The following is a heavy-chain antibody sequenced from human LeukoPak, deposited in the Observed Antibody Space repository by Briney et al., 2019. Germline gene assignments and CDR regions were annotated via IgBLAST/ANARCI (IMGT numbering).Heavy chain of an antibody. CDR1: GGSISSYY. D-gene: IGHD2-15*01. CDR2: IYYSGST. CDR3: ARESCRGGSCYSFDY. Sequence: KPSETLSLTCTVSGGSISSYYWNWIRQPPGKGLEWIGYIYYSGSTNYNPSLKSRVTISVDTSKKQSSLKLSSVTAADTAVYYCARESCRGGSCYSFDYWGQGTLVTVSS. J-gene: IGHJ4*02. V-gene: IGHV4-59*01.